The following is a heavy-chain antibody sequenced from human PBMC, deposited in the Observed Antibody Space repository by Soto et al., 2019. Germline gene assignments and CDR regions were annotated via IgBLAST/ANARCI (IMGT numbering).Heavy chain of an antibody. CDR1: GGSISSGDYY. CDR3: ARAPIIYGGGDCFHLDAFDI. D-gene: IGHD2-21*02. CDR2: IYYSGST. Sequence: QVQLQESGPGLVKPSQTLSLTCTVSGGSISSGDYYWSWIRQPPGKGLEWIGYIYYSGSTYYNPTLKSRVTISVDTSKNQFSLKLSSVTAADTAVYYCARAPIIYGGGDCFHLDAFDIWGQGTMVTVSS. V-gene: IGHV4-30-4*01. J-gene: IGHJ3*02.